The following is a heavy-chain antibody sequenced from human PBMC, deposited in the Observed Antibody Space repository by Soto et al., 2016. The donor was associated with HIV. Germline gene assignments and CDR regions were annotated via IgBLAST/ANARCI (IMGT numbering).Heavy chain of an antibody. CDR3: ARDLGGDYSFWYGYYPFDY. J-gene: IGHJ4*02. CDR1: GFKFSTYT. D-gene: IGHD3-3*01. CDR2: INSDGSNI. V-gene: IGHV3-74*01. Sequence: EVQLVESGGGLVQPGGSLRLSCEASGFKFSTYTIHWVRQDSEKGLVWVSRINSDGSNIDYADFVKGRFTVSRDNAKTSVYLQMNSLKVEDTAVYFCARDLGGDYSFWYGYYPFDYWGRGTLVTVSS.